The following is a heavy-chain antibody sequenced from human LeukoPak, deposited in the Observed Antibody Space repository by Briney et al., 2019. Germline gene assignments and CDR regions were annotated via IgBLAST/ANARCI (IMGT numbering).Heavy chain of an antibody. CDR3: ARVEMATIGGLY. CDR2: IGGSGSTI. CDR1: GFTFSSYE. Sequence: TGGSLRLSCAASGFTFSSYEINWVRQAPGKGLEWVSYIGGSGSTIYYADSVKGRFTISRDNAKNSLYLQMNSLRDEDTAVYYCARVEMATIGGLYWGQGTLVTVSS. J-gene: IGHJ4*02. D-gene: IGHD5-24*01. V-gene: IGHV3-48*03.